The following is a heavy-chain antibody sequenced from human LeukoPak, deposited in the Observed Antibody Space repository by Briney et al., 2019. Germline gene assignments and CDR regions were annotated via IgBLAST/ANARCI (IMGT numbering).Heavy chain of an antibody. Sequence: SETLSLTCAVYGGSFSSYYWSWIRQPPGKGLEWIGEINHSGSTNYNPSLKSRVTISVDTSKNQFSLKLSSVTAADTAVYYCARGMTVAGRSYYFDYRGQGTLVTVSS. J-gene: IGHJ4*02. CDR1: GGSFSSYY. CDR3: ARGMTVAGRSYYFDY. CDR2: INHSGST. V-gene: IGHV4-34*01. D-gene: IGHD6-19*01.